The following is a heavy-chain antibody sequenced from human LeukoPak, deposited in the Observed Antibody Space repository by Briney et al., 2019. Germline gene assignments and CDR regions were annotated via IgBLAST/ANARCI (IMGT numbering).Heavy chain of an antibody. CDR2: IRYDGSNK. J-gene: IGHJ6*03. CDR1: GFTFSSYG. D-gene: IGHD3-10*01. Sequence: GGPLRLSCAASGFTFSSYGMHWVRQAPGKGLEWVAFIRYDGSNKYYADSVKGRFTISRDNSKNTLYLQMNSLRAEDTAVYYCAKAPEKGKYYYGSGSNPYYYYMDVWGKGTTVTISS. V-gene: IGHV3-30*02. CDR3: AKAPEKGKYYYGSGSNPYYYYMDV.